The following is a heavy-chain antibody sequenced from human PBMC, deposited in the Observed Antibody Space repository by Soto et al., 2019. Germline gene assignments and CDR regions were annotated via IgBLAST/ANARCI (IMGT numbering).Heavy chain of an antibody. CDR2: ISSNSTAF. Sequence: NLLESGGGLVKPGGSLRLSCEGSGFLFSHYYMSWIRQGPEKRLELVAYISSNSTAFYYADSVKGRFTVSKDDAKKCVFVQMTSVTSDDTATYYCATGDWSRTNNFDTWGQGTQVIVSA. V-gene: IGHV3-11*01. J-gene: IGHJ5*02. CDR1: GFLFSHYY. D-gene: IGHD2-2*01. CDR3: ATGDWSRTNNFDT.